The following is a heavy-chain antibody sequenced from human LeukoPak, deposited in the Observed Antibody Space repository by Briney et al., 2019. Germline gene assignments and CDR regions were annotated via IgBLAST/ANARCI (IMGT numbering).Heavy chain of an antibody. J-gene: IGHJ4*02. CDR2: INPNSGGT. CDR3: ARDLGDGYKFTEADY. V-gene: IGHV1-2*02. CDR1: GYTFTGYY. Sequence: ASVKVSCKASGYTFTGYYMHWVRQAPGQGLEWMGWINPNSGGTNYAQKFQGRVTMTRDTSISTAYMELSRLRSDDTAVYYCARDLGDGYKFTEADYWGQGTLVTVSS. D-gene: IGHD5-24*01.